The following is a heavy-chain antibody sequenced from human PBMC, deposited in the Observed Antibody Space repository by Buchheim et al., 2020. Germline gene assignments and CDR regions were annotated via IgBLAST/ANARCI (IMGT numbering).Heavy chain of an antibody. CDR3: ARAGSRSMEAVAGH. D-gene: IGHD6-19*01. J-gene: IGHJ4*02. CDR2: ISYDGSNK. V-gene: IGHV3-30*04. Sequence: QVQLVESGGGVVQPGRSLRLSCAASGFTFSSYAMHWVRQAPGKGLEWVAVISYDGSNKYYADSVKGRFTISRDNSKNTLYLQMNSLRAEDTAVYYCARAGSRSMEAVAGHWGQGTL. CDR1: GFTFSSYA.